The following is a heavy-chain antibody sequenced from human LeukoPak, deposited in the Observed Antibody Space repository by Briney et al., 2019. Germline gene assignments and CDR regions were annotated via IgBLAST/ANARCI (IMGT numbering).Heavy chain of an antibody. CDR3: ARRGYSGYDYPRAFDY. CDR1: GYSFTSYW. Sequence: KNGESLKISCKGSGYSFTSYWIGWVRQMPGKGLEWMGIIYPGDSDTRYSPSFQGQVTISADKSISTAYLQWSSLKASDTAMYYCARRGYSGYDYPRAFDYWGQGTLVTVSS. D-gene: IGHD5-12*01. CDR2: IYPGDSDT. J-gene: IGHJ4*02. V-gene: IGHV5-51*01.